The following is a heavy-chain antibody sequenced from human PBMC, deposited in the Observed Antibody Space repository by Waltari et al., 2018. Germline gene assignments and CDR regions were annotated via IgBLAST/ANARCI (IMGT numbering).Heavy chain of an antibody. Sequence: QVQLVQSGAEVKKPGSSVKVSCKVSGYTLTELSMHWVRQAPGKGLEWMGGFDPEDGETIYAQKFQGRVTMTEDTSTDTAYMELSSLRSEDTAVYYCATAPDYYDSSGPPWFDPWSQGTLVTVSS. CDR2: FDPEDGET. CDR3: ATAPDYYDSSGPPWFDP. V-gene: IGHV1-24*01. J-gene: IGHJ5*02. CDR1: GYTLTELS. D-gene: IGHD3-22*01.